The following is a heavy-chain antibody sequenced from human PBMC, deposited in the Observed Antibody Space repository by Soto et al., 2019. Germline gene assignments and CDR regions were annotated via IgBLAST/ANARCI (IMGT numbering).Heavy chain of an antibody. D-gene: IGHD5-12*01. J-gene: IGHJ2*01. CDR3: AKVGRDGYIDWYFDL. CDR2: ISYDGSNK. Sequence: QVQLVESGGGVVQPGRSLRLSCAASGFTFSSYGMHWVRQAPGKGLEWVAVISYDGSNKYYADSVKGRFTISRDNSKNTLYLQMNSLRAEDTAVYYCAKVGRDGYIDWYFDLWGRGTLVTVSS. V-gene: IGHV3-30*18. CDR1: GFTFSSYG.